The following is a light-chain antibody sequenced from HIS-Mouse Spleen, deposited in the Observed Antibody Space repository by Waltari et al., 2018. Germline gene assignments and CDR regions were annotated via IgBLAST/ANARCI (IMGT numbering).Light chain of an antibody. CDR1: SSDVGGYNY. J-gene: IGLJ2*01. V-gene: IGLV2-11*01. CDR2: DVS. CDR3: CSYAGSYTFV. Sequence: QSALTQPRSVSGSPGQSVTISCTGTSSDVGGYNYVSWYQPHPGQAPKLMIYDVSKRPSGVPGRISGSKSVNTASLTISGLQDEDEADYYCCSYAGSYTFVFGGGTKLTVL.